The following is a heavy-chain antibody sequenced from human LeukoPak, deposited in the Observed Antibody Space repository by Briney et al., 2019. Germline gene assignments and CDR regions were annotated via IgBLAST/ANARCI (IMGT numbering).Heavy chain of an antibody. Sequence: GGSLRLSCAASGFTFSNAWMSWVRRAPGKGLEWVGRIKSKTDGGTTDYAAPVKGRFTISRDDSKNTLYLQMNSLKTEDTAVYYCTTEVDYYDSSGYYLPWGQGTLVTVSS. CDR1: GFTFSNAW. D-gene: IGHD3-22*01. CDR2: IKSKTDGGTT. V-gene: IGHV3-15*01. CDR3: TTEVDYYDSSGYYLP. J-gene: IGHJ5*02.